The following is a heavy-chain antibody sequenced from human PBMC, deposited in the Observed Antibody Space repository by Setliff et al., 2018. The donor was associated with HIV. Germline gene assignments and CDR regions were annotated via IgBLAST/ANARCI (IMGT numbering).Heavy chain of an antibody. CDR2: INHSGST. CDR1: GGSFSGYY. Sequence: PSETLSLTCAVYGGSFSGYYWSWIRQPPGKGLEWIGEINHSGSTNYNPKSGATRYSQTFQGRITLTRDTSTSTAYMELTGLRGDDTATYYCATPYDSWADYSGPWFDPRGQGTPVTVSS. D-gene: IGHD2-15*01. CDR3: GDDTATYYCATPYDSWADYSGPWFDP. V-gene: IGHV4-34*01. J-gene: IGHJ5*02.